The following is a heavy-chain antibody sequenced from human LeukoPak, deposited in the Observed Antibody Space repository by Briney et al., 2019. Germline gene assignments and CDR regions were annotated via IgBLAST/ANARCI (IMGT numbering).Heavy chain of an antibody. CDR1: GYTFTSYY. D-gene: IGHD2-21*02. CDR2: INPSGGST. Sequence: GASVKVSCTASGYTFTSYYMHWVRQAPGQGLEWMGIINPSGGSTSYAQKFQGRVTMTRDTSTSTVYMELSSLRSEDTAVYYCARDLEGLAYCGGDCYPGNWFDPWGQGTLVTVSS. V-gene: IGHV1-46*01. J-gene: IGHJ5*02. CDR3: ARDLEGLAYCGGDCYPGNWFDP.